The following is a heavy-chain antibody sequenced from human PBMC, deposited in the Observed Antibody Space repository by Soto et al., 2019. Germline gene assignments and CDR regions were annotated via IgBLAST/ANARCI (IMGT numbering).Heavy chain of an antibody. CDR1: GATFSSET. J-gene: IGHJ4*02. CDR2: IIPLFGTA. Sequence: QVQLVQSGAEVKKPGSSVKVSCKASGATFSSETISWVRQAPGQGLEWVGGIIPLFGTANYAQKFQGRVTITADESTSTLYIELSSLRSADTAVYYCATEVGDNPASPFDSWGQGTLVTVSS. CDR3: ATEVGDNPASPFDS. V-gene: IGHV1-69*01. D-gene: IGHD2-21*01.